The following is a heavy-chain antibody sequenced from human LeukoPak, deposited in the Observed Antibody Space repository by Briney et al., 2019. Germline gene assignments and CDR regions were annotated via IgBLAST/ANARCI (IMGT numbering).Heavy chain of an antibody. D-gene: IGHD1-1*01. J-gene: IGHJ4*02. Sequence: PSETLSLTCTVSGGSISSYYWSWIRQPPGKGLEWIGYIYYSGITNYNPSLKSRVTTSVDTSKNQFSLKLSSVTAADTAVYYCAYLGLSSDWNDVPGPQIDYWGQGTLVSVSS. V-gene: IGHV4-59*08. CDR1: GGSISSYY. CDR3: AYLGLSSDWNDVPGPQIDY. CDR2: IYYSGIT.